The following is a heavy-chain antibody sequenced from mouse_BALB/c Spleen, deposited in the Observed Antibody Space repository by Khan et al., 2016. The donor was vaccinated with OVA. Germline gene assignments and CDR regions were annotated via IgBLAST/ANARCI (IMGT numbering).Heavy chain of an antibody. J-gene: IGHJ3*01. CDR2: IYPGNDDT. CDR1: GYTFSSSW. Sequence: QVQLQQSGAELVRPGSSVKISCKASGYTFSSSWMNWVKHRPGQGLEWIGQIYPGNDDTDYNGKFKDKASLTADKSYRTAYMQLTSLTSEDSAVYFCARYFGSRFAYWGQGTLVTVSA. D-gene: IGHD1-1*01. CDR3: ARYFGSRFAY. V-gene: IGHV1-80*01.